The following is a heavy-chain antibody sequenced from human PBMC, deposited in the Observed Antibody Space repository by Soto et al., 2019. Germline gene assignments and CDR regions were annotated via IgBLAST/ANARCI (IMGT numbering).Heavy chain of an antibody. CDR3: AKFRGSFRGFYFDY. CDR2: ISGSGGST. CDR1: GFTFSSYA. Sequence: PRGSLRLSCAASGFTFSSYAMSWVRQAPGKGLEWVSAISGSGGSTYYADSVKGRFTISRDNSKNTLYLQMNSLRAEDTAVYYCAKFRGSFRGFYFDYWGQGTLVTAPQ. D-gene: IGHD1-26*01. J-gene: IGHJ4*02. V-gene: IGHV3-23*01.